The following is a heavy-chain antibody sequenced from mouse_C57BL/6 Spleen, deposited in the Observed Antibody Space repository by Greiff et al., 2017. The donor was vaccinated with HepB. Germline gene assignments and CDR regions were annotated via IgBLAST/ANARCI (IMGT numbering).Heavy chain of an antibody. CDR1: GYAFSSSW. J-gene: IGHJ3*01. CDR2: IYPGDGDT. D-gene: IGHD2-5*01. Sequence: QVQLQQSGPELVKPGASVKISCKASGYAFSSSWMNWVKQRPGKGLEWIGRIYPGDGDTNYNGKFKGKATLTADKSSSTAYMQLNSLTSEDSAVYFCARGGYSKGCAYWGQGTLVTVSA. CDR3: ARGGYSKGCAY. V-gene: IGHV1-82*01.